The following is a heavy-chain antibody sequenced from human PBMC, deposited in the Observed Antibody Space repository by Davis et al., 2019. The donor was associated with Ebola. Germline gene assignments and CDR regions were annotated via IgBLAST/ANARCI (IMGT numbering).Heavy chain of an antibody. D-gene: IGHD6-19*01. Sequence: GESLKISCAASGFTFSDYYMSWIRQAPGKGLEWVSYISSSSSYTNYADSVKGRFTISRDNAKNSLYLQMNSLRAEDTAVYYCARGSRGWAFDYWGQGTLVTVSS. CDR2: ISSSSSYT. CDR3: ARGSRGWAFDY. J-gene: IGHJ4*02. V-gene: IGHV3-11*06. CDR1: GFTFSDYY.